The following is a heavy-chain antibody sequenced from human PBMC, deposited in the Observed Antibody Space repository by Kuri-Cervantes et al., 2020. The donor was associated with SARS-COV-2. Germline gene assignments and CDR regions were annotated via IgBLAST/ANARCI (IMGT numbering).Heavy chain of an antibody. V-gene: IGHV4-61*08. Sequence: SETLSLTCTVSGGSISSGGYYWSWIRQHPGKGLEWIGYIYYSGSTNYNPSLKSRVTISVDTSKNQFSLKLSSVTAADTAVYYCARRALGYCSGGSCYWGFDPWGQGTLVTVSS. J-gene: IGHJ5*02. CDR1: GGSISSGGYY. CDR2: IYYSGST. CDR3: ARRALGYCSGGSCYWGFDP. D-gene: IGHD2-15*01.